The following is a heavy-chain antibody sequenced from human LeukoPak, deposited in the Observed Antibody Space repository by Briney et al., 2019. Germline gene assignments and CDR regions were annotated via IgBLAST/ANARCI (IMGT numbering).Heavy chain of an antibody. CDR2: IHYTGST. Sequence: SETLSLTCTVSGDSISSSSYYWVWLRQPPGKGLEWIATIHYTGSTYYNPSLKSRVTISVDTSMNQFSLKLSSVTAADTAMYYCARYWGPYDNSGAYFDYWGQGTLVTVSS. CDR3: ARYWGPYDNSGAYFDY. CDR1: GDSISSSSYY. J-gene: IGHJ4*02. D-gene: IGHD3-22*01. V-gene: IGHV4-39*01.